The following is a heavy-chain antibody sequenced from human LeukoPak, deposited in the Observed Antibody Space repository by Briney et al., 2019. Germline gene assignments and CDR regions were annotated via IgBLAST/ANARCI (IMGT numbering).Heavy chain of an antibody. J-gene: IGHJ4*02. CDR2: INTTGST. D-gene: IGHD3-10*01. CDR3: AREQFSGGFDY. V-gene: IGHV4-61*02. CDR1: GGSISSSSYY. Sequence: SETLSLTCTVSGGSISSSSYYWSWIRQPAGTGLEWIGRINTTGSTNYNPSLKSRVIISVDTSKSQFSLKLRSVTAADTAVYYCAREQFSGGFDYWGQGTLVTVSS.